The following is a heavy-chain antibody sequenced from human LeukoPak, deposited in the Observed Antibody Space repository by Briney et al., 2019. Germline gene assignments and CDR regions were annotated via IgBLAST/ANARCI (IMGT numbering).Heavy chain of an antibody. V-gene: IGHV4-30-2*01. CDR1: GGSISSGGYS. D-gene: IGHD2-2*01. J-gene: IGHJ6*04. CDR2: IYHSGST. Sequence: SQTLSLACAVSGGSISSGGYSWSWIRQPPGKGLEWIGYIYHSGSTYYNPSLKSRVTISVDRSKNRFSLKLSSVTAADTAVYYCARVVSVVVPAAWGDYGMDVWGKGTTVTVSS. CDR3: ARVVSVVVPAAWGDYGMDV.